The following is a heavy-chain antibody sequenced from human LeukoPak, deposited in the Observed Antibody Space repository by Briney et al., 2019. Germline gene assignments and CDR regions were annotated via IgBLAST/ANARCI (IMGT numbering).Heavy chain of an antibody. J-gene: IGHJ6*02. CDR1: GFTFSTFW. Sequence: GGSLRLSCAVTGFTFSTFWMHWVRQFPGKGLVWVSYINGDGTTTTYADSVKGRFTISRDNAKNTVYLQMNSLRGEDSAVYYCGRWNYGMDVWGQGTTVTVSS. CDR3: GRWNYGMDV. V-gene: IGHV3-74*03. CDR2: INGDGTTT.